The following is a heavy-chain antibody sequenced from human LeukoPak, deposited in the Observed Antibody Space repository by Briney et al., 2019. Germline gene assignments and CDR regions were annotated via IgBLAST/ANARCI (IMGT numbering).Heavy chain of an antibody. Sequence: GGSLRLSCAASGFTFSSYSMNWVRQAPGKGLEWVSSITSSSYMYYADSVKGRFTISRDNAKNSLYLQMNSLRAEDTAVYYCARKRGYDFWSGYPYYYYGMDVWGQGTTVTVSS. CDR3: ARKRGYDFWSGYPYYYYGMDV. D-gene: IGHD3-3*01. CDR2: ITSSSYM. J-gene: IGHJ6*02. CDR1: GFTFSSYS. V-gene: IGHV3-21*04.